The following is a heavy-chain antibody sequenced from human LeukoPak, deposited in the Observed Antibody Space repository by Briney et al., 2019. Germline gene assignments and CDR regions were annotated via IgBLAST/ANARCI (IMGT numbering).Heavy chain of an antibody. CDR1: GYTFTSYA. J-gene: IGHJ6*02. CDR3: ARVTLTGYYKNYYYGMDV. V-gene: IGHV1-8*02. Sequence: GASVKVSCKASGYTFTSYAMNWVRQAPGQGLEWMGWMNPNSGNTGYAQKFQGRVTMTRNTSISTAYMELSSLRSEDTAVYYCARVTLTGYYKNYYYGMDVWGQGTTVTVSS. D-gene: IGHD3-9*01. CDR2: MNPNSGNT.